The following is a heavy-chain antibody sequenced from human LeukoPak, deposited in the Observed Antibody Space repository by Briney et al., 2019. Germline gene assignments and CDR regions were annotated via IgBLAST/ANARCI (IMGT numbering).Heavy chain of an antibody. J-gene: IGHJ3*02. D-gene: IGHD3-16*02. Sequence: SQTLSLTCTVSGGSISSGDYYWSWIRQPPGKGLEWIGYIYYSGSTYYNPSLKSRVTISVDTSKNQFSLKLSSVTAADTAVYYCARDRVLGDYVWGSYRQGYAFDIGGQGTMVTVSS. CDR1: GGSISSGDYY. CDR2: IYYSGST. V-gene: IGHV4-30-4*08. CDR3: ARDRVLGDYVWGSYRQGYAFDI.